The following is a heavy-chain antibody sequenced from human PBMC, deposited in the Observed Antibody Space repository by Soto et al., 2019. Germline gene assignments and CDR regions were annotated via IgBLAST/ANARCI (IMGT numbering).Heavy chain of an antibody. Sequence: QVQLQQWGAGLLKPSETLSLTCAVYGGSFNAYYWSWIRQPPGKELEWIGEVNHSGSTTYNPSLKSRVTISLXTSKNQFSPKLSSMTAADTAVYYCARQWLVRYFDLWGRGTLVTVSS. J-gene: IGHJ2*01. CDR3: ARQWLVRYFDL. CDR1: GGSFNAYY. D-gene: IGHD6-19*01. V-gene: IGHV4-34*02. CDR2: VNHSGST.